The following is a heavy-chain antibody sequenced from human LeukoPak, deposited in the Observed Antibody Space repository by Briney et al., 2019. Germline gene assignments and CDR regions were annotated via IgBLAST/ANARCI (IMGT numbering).Heavy chain of an antibody. Sequence: ASVKVSCKASGYTFTDYYMHWVRQAPGQGLEWMGWINPDSGGTNSPQKSQGRVTLTRDTSISTAYMELSSLRSDDTAVYYCARKPRYCSGGNCYFFDYWGQGTLVTVSS. J-gene: IGHJ4*02. CDR2: INPDSGGT. CDR3: ARKPRYCSGGNCYFFDY. CDR1: GYTFTDYY. V-gene: IGHV1-2*02. D-gene: IGHD2-15*01.